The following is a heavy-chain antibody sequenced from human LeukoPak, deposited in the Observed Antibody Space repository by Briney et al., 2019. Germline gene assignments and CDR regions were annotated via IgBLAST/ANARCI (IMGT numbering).Heavy chain of an antibody. CDR3: ATYYYDSSGYLDAFDI. CDR1: GYTFTCYY. D-gene: IGHD3-22*01. Sequence: ASVKVSCKASGYTFTCYYMHWVRQAPGQGLEWMGRINPNSGGTNYAQKFQGRVTMTRDTSISTAYMELSRLRSDDTAVYYCATYYYDSSGYLDAFDIWGQGTMVTVSS. V-gene: IGHV1-2*06. CDR2: INPNSGGT. J-gene: IGHJ3*02.